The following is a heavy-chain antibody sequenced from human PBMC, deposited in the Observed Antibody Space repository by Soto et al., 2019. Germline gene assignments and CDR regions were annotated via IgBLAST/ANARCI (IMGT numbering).Heavy chain of an antibody. V-gene: IGHV3-11*01. D-gene: IGHD3-22*01. CDR3: ARVLYYYDSSGYPKPDYYYYGMDV. CDR2: ISSSGSTI. Sequence: GGSLRLSCAASGFTFSDYYMSWIRQAPGKGLEWVSYISSSGSTIYYADSVKGRFTISRDNAKNSLYLQMNSLRAEDTAVYYCARVLYYYDSSGYPKPDYYYYGMDVWGQGTTVTVS. CDR1: GFTFSDYY. J-gene: IGHJ6*02.